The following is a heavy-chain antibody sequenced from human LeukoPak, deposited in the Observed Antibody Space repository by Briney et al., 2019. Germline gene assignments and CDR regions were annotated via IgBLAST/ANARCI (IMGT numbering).Heavy chain of an antibody. Sequence: SETLSLTCTVSGGSISSSSYYWGWIRQPPGKGLEWIGSIYCSGSTYYNPSLKSRVTISVDTSKNQFSLKLSSVTAADTAVYYCARRLWGPSYAYDYWGQGTLVTVSS. CDR3: ARRLWGPSYAYDY. V-gene: IGHV4-39*01. CDR1: GGSISSSSYY. D-gene: IGHD2-2*01. CDR2: IYCSGST. J-gene: IGHJ4*02.